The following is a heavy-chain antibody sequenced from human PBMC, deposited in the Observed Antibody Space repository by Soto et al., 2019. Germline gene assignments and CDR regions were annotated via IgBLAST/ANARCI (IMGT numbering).Heavy chain of an antibody. D-gene: IGHD6-6*01. Sequence: PSQTLSLTCAVSGDSVSSNSAAWNWIRQSPSRGLEWRGRTYYRSRRYSDYAGSGKSRITNNGDTSKNQFSLHLNSVTPQVTAVYYCARGPSPLAYWGRGTVVTVSS. V-gene: IGHV6-1*01. CDR1: GDSVSSNSAA. CDR2: TYYRSRRYS. CDR3: ARGPSPLAY. J-gene: IGHJ4*02.